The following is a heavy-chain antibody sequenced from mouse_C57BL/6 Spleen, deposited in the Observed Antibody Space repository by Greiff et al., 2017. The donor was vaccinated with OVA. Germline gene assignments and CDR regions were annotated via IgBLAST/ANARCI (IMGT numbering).Heavy chain of an antibody. CDR1: GFNIKDYY. CDR2: IDPEDGDT. J-gene: IGHJ2*01. CDR3: TQIYYYGSSYGY. Sequence: VQLQQSGAELVRPGASVKLSCTASGFNIKDYYMHWVKQRPEQGLEWIGRIDPEDGDTEYASKFQGKATMTADTSSNTAYLQLSSLTSEDTAVYYCTQIYYYGSSYGYWGQGTTLTVSS. V-gene: IGHV14-1*01. D-gene: IGHD1-1*01.